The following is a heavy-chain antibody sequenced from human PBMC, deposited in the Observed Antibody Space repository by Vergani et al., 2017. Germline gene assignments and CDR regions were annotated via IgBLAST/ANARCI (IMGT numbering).Heavy chain of an antibody. Sequence: QVQLQESGPGLVKPSETLSLTCTVSGGSISSYYWSWIRQPPGKGLEWIGRIYSSGSTNYNPSLESRVTISVDTSKNQFSLRLSSVTAADTAVYYCARDNLGYCSGGRCYGVEYFQHWGQGTLVIVSS. CDR1: GGSISSYY. D-gene: IGHD2-15*01. CDR3: ARDNLGYCSGGRCYGVEYFQH. J-gene: IGHJ1*01. V-gene: IGHV4-4*08. CDR2: IYSSGST.